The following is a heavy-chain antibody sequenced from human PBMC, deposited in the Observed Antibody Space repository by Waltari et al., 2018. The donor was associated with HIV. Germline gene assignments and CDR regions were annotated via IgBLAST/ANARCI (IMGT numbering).Heavy chain of an antibody. Sequence: QVQLVQSGAEEKKPGASVKVSCKASGYTFTRHAMPWVRHAPGQRLEWMGWISTGSGNTRDSQKFQGRVTITKDTSTSTAYMELSTLRSEDTAVYYCARDWGWAGDYWGQGTLVTVS. CDR2: ISTGSGNT. J-gene: IGHJ4*02. CDR3: ARDWGWAGDY. CDR1: GYTFTRHA. D-gene: IGHD6-19*01. V-gene: IGHV1-3*05.